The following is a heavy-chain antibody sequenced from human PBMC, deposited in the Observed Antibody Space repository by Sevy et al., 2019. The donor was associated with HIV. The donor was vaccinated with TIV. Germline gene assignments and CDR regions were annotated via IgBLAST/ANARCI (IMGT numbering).Heavy chain of an antibody. CDR2: IKSKSDGGKT. CDR1: GFTFSNPW. Sequence: GGSLRLSCVASGFTFSNPWMSWVRQAPGKGLEWVGRIKSKSDGGKTDYAAPVKGRFTISRDDSRNTLYLQMNSLKTEDTAVYYCTTDKPGLLWFGELLYDYWGQGTLVTVSS. V-gene: IGHV3-15*01. CDR3: TTDKPGLLWFGELLYDY. J-gene: IGHJ4*02. D-gene: IGHD3-10*01.